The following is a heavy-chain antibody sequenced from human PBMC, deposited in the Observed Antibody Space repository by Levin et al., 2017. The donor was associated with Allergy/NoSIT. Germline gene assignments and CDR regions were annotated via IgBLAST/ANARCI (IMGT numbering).Heavy chain of an antibody. CDR3: ARGHHGLEV. CDR2: INPDGSEK. J-gene: IGHJ6*02. V-gene: IGHV3-7*01. CDR1: GLTLSDFW. Sequence: HGESLKISCAVSGLTLSDFWMTWVRQAPGKGLEWVANINPDGSEKSYVDSVKGRFTISRDNAKNALYLETNSLRVEDTALYYCARGHHGLEVWGQGTTVTVSS.